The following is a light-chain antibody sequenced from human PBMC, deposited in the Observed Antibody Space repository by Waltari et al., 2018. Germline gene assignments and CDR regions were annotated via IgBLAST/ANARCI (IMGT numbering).Light chain of an antibody. CDR2: HNS. J-gene: IGLJ2*01. V-gene: IGLV1-40*01. CDR3: QSFDSSLNAVL. CDR1: SSNIGAGYD. Sequence: QSVLTQPPSVSGAPGQRVTISCTGSSSNIGAGYDVHSYQQFPGTAPKLLIYHNSNRPSGVPDRFSGSKSGTSASLAITGLLAEDEAEYYCQSFDSSLNAVLFGGGTKLTVL.